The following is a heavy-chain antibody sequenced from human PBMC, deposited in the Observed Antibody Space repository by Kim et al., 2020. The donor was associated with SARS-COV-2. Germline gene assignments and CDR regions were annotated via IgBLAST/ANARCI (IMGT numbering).Heavy chain of an antibody. J-gene: IGHJ6*02. CDR1: GYTFTNYQ. Sequence: ASVKVSCKASGYTFTNYQMHWVRQAPGQGLEWMGRVNPSGGDTGYAQKFQGRVTMTRDTSTSTVYMELSGLTSEDSATFYCGRDISGRRTRDGTTMDVWGQGTTVTVSS. CDR3: GRDISGRRTRDGTTMDV. V-gene: IGHV1-46*01. D-gene: IGHD1-20*01. CDR2: VNPSGGDT.